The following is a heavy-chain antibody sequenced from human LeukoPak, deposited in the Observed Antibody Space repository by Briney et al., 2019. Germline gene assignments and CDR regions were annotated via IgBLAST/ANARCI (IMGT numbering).Heavy chain of an antibody. CDR2: INHSGST. J-gene: IGHJ5*02. D-gene: IGHD1-20*01. V-gene: IGHV4-34*01. CDR1: GGSFSGYY. CDR3: ARGITGIFDP. Sequence: PSETLSLTCAVYGGSFSGYYWSWIRQPPGKGLEWIGEINHSGSTNYNPSLKSRVTISVDRSKNQFSLKLSSVTAADTAVYYCARGITGIFDPWGQGTLVTVSS.